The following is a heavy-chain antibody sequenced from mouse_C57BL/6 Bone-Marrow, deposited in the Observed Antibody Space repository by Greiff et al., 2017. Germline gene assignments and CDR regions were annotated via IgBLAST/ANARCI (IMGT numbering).Heavy chain of an antibody. D-gene: IGHD2-2*01. J-gene: IGHJ2*01. CDR2: IDPETGGT. CDR3: TRRAIYYGYD. Sequence: QVQLQQSGAELVRPGASVTLSCKASGYTFTDYQMHWVKQTPVHGLEWIGAIDPETGGTAYNQKFKGKAILTADKSSSTAYMELRSLTSEDSAVYYCTRRAIYYGYDWGQGTTLTVSS. CDR1: GYTFTDYQ. V-gene: IGHV1-15*01.